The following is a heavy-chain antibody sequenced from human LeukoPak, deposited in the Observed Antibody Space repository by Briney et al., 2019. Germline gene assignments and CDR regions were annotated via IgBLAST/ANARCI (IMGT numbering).Heavy chain of an antibody. D-gene: IGHD3-9*01. CDR2: ISSSSSYI. V-gene: IGHV3-21*01. Sequence: GGSLRLSCAASGFTFSSYSMNWVRQAPGKGLEWVSSISSSSSYIYYADSVKGRFTISRDNAKNSLYLQMNSLRAEDTAVYYCARELDYDILTGYWGSDYWGQGTLVTVSS. J-gene: IGHJ4*02. CDR3: ARELDYDILTGYWGSDY. CDR1: GFTFSSYS.